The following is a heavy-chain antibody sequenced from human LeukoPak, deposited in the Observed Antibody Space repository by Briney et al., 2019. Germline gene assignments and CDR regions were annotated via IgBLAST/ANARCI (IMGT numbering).Heavy chain of an antibody. Sequence: PSDTLSLTCTVSGGPLSSRSYYWGRIRQPPGKGLEWIGSIYYNGSTYYNPSLKSRVTISVNTSKNQFSLKLSSATAADTAVYYCAGLFDLWGRGTLVTVSS. V-gene: IGHV4-39*01. CDR2: IYYNGST. J-gene: IGHJ2*01. CDR1: GGPLSSRSYY. CDR3: AGLFDL.